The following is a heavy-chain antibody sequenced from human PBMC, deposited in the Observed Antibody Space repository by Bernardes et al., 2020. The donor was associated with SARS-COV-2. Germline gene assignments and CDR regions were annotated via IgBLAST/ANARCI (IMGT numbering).Heavy chain of an antibody. V-gene: IGHV3-30*18. J-gene: IGHJ4*02. D-gene: IGHD6-6*01. Sequence: GGSLRLSCAASGFTFSSYGMHWVRQAPGKGLEWVAVISYDGSNKYYADSVKGRFTISRDNSKNTLYLQMNSLRAEDTAVYYCAKESWEKYSSPVRYFDYWGQGTLVTVSS. CDR1: GFTFSSYG. CDR3: AKESWEKYSSPVRYFDY. CDR2: ISYDGSNK.